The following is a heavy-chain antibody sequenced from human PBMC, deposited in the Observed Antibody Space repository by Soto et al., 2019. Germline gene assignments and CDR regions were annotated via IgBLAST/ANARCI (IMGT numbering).Heavy chain of an antibody. V-gene: IGHV4-59*08. CDR2: IYDSGDT. D-gene: IGHD3-10*01. Sequence: SETLSLTCTASGGSISPYYWSWIRQPPGEGMEWLGYIYDSGDTNYNPSLKRRLTISVDTSKNQFSLRLSYVTAADTAVFFCARLIRDASGSYRLEYWGRGTLVTVSS. CDR3: ARLIRDASGSYRLEY. CDR1: GGSISPYY. J-gene: IGHJ4*02.